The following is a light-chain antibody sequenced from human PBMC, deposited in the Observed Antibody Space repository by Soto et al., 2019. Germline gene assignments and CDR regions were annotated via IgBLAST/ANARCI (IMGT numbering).Light chain of an antibody. J-gene: IGKJ1*01. Sequence: EIVLTQSPATLSLSPGERATLSCRASQSVSSYLAWYQQKPGQAPRLLMYDVSNRATGIPASFSVSGSGTDFTLTITSIEPEDFAVDYCHQRSSWPWTFGQGTKLEIK. CDR2: DVS. V-gene: IGKV3-11*01. CDR1: QSVSSY. CDR3: HQRSSWPWT.